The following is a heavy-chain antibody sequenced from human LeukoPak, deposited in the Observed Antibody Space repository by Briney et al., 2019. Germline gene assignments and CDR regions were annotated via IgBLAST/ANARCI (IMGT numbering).Heavy chain of an antibody. CDR2: IKNDGRST. J-gene: IGHJ3*02. CDR1: RFTISSYW. V-gene: IGHV3-74*01. CDR3: ARDPHGGSGSDPHDAFDI. Sequence: GSLILSCAASRFTISSYWMHWVRQAPGEGLVGVSRIKNDGRSTNYEDSVKGRFTISRDNAKNTVYLQIDSLGAEDTAVYYCARDPHGGSGSDPHDAFDIWGQGTMVTVSS. D-gene: IGHD1-26*01.